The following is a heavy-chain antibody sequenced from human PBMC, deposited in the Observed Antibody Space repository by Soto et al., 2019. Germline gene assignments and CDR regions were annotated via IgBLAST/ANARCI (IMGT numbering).Heavy chain of an antibody. CDR2: IYYSGST. V-gene: IGHV4-31*03. J-gene: IGHJ5*02. CDR1: GGSISSGGYY. Sequence: QVQLQESGPGLVKPSQTLSLTCTVSGGSISSGGYYWSWIRQHPGKGLEWIGYIYYSGSTYYNPSRKSRITISVDTSKNPFSLKLSSVTAADTAVYYCARSSPVVTAPWGQGTLVTVSS. D-gene: IGHD2-21*02. CDR3: ARSSPVVTAP.